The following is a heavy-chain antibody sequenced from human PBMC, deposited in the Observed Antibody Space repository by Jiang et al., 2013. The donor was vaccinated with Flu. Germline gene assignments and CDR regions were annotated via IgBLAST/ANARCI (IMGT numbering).Heavy chain of an antibody. J-gene: IGHJ6*02. CDR2: IVVGSGNT. V-gene: IGHV1-58*01. CDR1: GFTFTASV. Sequence: SGAEVKKPGTSVKVSCKASGFTFTASVVQWVRQARGQRLEWIGWIVVGSGNTNYAQRFQERVTFMRDMSTGTAYMELTSLRSEDTAVYYCAADRYYYDSSGYPKGHYYYYYGMDVWGQGTTVTVSS. CDR3: AADRYYYDSSGYPKGHYYYYYGMDV. D-gene: IGHD3-22*01.